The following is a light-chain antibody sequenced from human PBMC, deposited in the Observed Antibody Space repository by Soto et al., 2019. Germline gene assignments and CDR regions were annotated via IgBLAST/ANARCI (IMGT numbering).Light chain of an antibody. V-gene: IGKV3-20*01. CDR3: QQYISSPRT. Sequence: EVVMTQSPATLSVSPGERATLSCRASESVSRNLAWYQQKPGQAPRLLIYGASSRATGIPDRFSGSGSGTDFTLTISRLEPEDFAVYYCQQYISSPRTFGQGTKVDIK. CDR2: GAS. J-gene: IGKJ1*01. CDR1: ESVSRN.